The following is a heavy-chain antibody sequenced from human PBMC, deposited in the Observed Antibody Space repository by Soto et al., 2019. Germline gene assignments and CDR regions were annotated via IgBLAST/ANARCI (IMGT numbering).Heavy chain of an antibody. CDR1: GDSVSSNSAA. Sequence: PSQPLSLTCAISGDSVSSNSAAWNWIRQSPSRGLEWLGRTYYRSKWYNDYAVSVKSRITINPDTSKNQFSLQLNSVTPEDTAVYYCARAPYCSGGSCYFNDWYFDLWGRGTLVTAPQ. J-gene: IGHJ2*01. CDR3: ARAPYCSGGSCYFNDWYFDL. D-gene: IGHD2-15*01. V-gene: IGHV6-1*01. CDR2: TYYRSKWYN.